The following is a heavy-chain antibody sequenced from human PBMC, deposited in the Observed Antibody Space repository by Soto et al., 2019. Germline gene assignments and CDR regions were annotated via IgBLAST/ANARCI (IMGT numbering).Heavy chain of an antibody. CDR1: GGSFSGYY. D-gene: IGHD2-2*01. CDR2: INHSGST. Sequence: PSETLSLTCAVYGGSFSGYYWSWIRQPPGKGLEWIGEINHSGSTNYNPSLKSRVTISVDTSKNQFSLKLSSVTAADTAVYYCASGMPHYYYGMDVWGQGTTVTVSS. CDR3: ASGMPHYYYGMDV. V-gene: IGHV4-34*01. J-gene: IGHJ6*02.